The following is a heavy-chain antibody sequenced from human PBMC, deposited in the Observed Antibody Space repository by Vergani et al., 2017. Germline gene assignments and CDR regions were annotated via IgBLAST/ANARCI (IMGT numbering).Heavy chain of an antibody. D-gene: IGHD7-27*01. CDR3: ARGTQPPWGYYYYYYMDV. CDR1: GWSFSGYY. J-gene: IGHJ6*03. Sequence: QVQLQQWGAGLLKPSETLSLTCAVYGWSFSGYYWSWIRQPPGKGLEWIGEINHSVSTNYNPSLKSRVTISVDTSKTQFSLKLSSVTAADTAVYYCARGTQPPWGYYYYYYMDVWGKGTTVTVSS. CDR2: INHSVST. V-gene: IGHV4-34*01.